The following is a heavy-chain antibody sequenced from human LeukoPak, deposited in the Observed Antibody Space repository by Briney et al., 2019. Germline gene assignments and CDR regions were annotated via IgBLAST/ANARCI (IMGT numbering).Heavy chain of an antibody. V-gene: IGHV3-7*01. Sequence: GGSLRLSCAASGFTFSDYYMSWIRQAPGKGLEWVANIKQDGSEKYYVDSVKGRFTISRDNAKNSLYLQMNSLRAEDTAVYYCARDGRYYYGMDVWGQGTTVTVSS. CDR2: IKQDGSEK. CDR3: ARDGRYYYGMDV. CDR1: GFTFSDYY. J-gene: IGHJ6*02.